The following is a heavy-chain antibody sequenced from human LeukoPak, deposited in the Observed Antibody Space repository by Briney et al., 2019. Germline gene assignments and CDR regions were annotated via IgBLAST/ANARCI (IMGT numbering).Heavy chain of an antibody. CDR2: IKQDGSEK. CDR3: ATDRDNSDWQKRFDS. V-gene: IGHV3-7*01. CDR1: GLTFSNYW. J-gene: IGHJ4*02. Sequence: GGSLRLSCAASGLTFSNYWMNWVRQAPGKGLEWVANIKQDGSEKYYVDSVKGRFTISRDNAKNSLHLQMNSLRAEDTAVYYCATDRDNSDWQKRFDSWGQGTLVTVSS. D-gene: IGHD2-21*02.